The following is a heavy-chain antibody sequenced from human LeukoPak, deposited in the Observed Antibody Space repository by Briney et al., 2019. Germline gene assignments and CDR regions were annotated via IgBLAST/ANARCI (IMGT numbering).Heavy chain of an antibody. CDR1: GGSISSGGYY. D-gene: IGHD6-6*01. J-gene: IGHJ4*02. Sequence: SETLSLTCTVSGGSISSGGYYWSWIRQPPGKGLEWIGYIYHSGSTYYNPSLKSRVTISVDRSKNQVSLKLSSVTAADTAVYYCARYSSSSGSSLDYWGQGTLVTVSS. V-gene: IGHV4-30-2*01. CDR2: IYHSGST. CDR3: ARYSSSSGSSLDY.